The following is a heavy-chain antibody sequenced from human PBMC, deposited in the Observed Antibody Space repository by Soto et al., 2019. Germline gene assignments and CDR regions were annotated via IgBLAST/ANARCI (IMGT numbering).Heavy chain of an antibody. V-gene: IGHV3-11*01. CDR2: ISSSGSTI. CDR1: GFTFSDYY. D-gene: IGHD6-6*01. J-gene: IGHJ6*02. CDR3: AREVYSSSLPTYYSYYGMDV. Sequence: SGGSLRLSCAASGFTFSDYYMSWIRQAPGKGLEWVSYISSSGSTIYYADSVKGRFTISRDNAKNSLYLQMNSLRAEDTAVYYCAREVYSSSLPTYYSYYGMDVWGQGTTVTVSS.